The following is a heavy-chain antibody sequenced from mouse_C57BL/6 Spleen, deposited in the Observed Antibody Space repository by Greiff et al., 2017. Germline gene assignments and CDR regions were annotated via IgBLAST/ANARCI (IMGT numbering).Heavy chain of an antibody. CDR2: IYPGDGDT. CDR1: GYAFSSYW. CDR3: ARREGVRYWYFDV. V-gene: IGHV1-80*01. Sequence: QVQLQQSGAELVKPGASVKISCKASGYAFSSYWMNWVKQRPGKGLEWIGQIYPGDGDTNYNEKFKGKATLTADTSSSTAYMQLSSLTSEDSAVYCCARREGVRYWYFDVWGTGTTVTVSS. J-gene: IGHJ1*03.